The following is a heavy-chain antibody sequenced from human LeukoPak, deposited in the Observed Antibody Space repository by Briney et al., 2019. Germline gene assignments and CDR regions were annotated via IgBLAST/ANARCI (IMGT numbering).Heavy chain of an antibody. V-gene: IGHV3-48*01. D-gene: IGHD1-26*01. CDR2: ISSSSSTI. CDR3: ARDKTQWEPPGGYFDY. Sequence: GGSLRLSCAASGFTFSSYSMNWVRQAPGKGLEWVSYISSSSSTIYYADSVKGRFTISRDNAKNSLYLQMNSLRAEDTAVYYCARDKTQWEPPGGYFDYWGQGTLVTVSS. J-gene: IGHJ4*02. CDR1: GFTFSSYS.